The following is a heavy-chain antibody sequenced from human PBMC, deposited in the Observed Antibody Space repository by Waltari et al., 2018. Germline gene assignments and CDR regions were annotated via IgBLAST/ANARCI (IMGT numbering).Heavy chain of an antibody. CDR3: ARGGRNYDFWSGYYFLPGLDY. CDR1: GGSFSGYY. CDR2: INHSGST. Sequence: QVQLQQWGAGLLKPSETLSLTCAVYGGSFSGYYWSWIRQPPGQGLEWIGEINHSGSTNYNPSLKSRVTISVDTSKNQFSLKLSSVTAADTAVYYCARGGRNYDFWSGYYFLPGLDYWGQGTLVTVSS. D-gene: IGHD3-3*01. V-gene: IGHV4-34*01. J-gene: IGHJ4*02.